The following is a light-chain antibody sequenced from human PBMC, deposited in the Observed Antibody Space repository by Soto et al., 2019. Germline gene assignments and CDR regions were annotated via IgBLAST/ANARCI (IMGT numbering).Light chain of an antibody. CDR3: QQYGSSPPYT. J-gene: IGKJ2*01. CDR2: GAS. Sequence: EIVLTQSPGTLSLSPGERATLSCRASQSASSSYLAWYQQKPGQAPRLLIYGASSRATGIPDRFSGSGSGTDFTLTISRLEPEDFAVYYCQQYGSSPPYTFGQGTKLETK. CDR1: QSASSSY. V-gene: IGKV3-20*01.